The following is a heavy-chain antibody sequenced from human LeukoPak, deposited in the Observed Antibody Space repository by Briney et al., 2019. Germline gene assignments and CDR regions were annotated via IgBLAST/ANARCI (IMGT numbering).Heavy chain of an antibody. CDR1: GFTFDDYA. CDR3: ARDQTYGGPHDY. J-gene: IGHJ4*02. D-gene: IGHD4-23*01. Sequence: GGSLRLSCAASGFTFDDYAMHWVRQAPGKGLEWVSGISWNSGSIGYADSVKGRFTISRDNAKNSLYLQMNSLRAEDTAVYYCARDQTYGGPHDYWGQGTLVTVSS. CDR2: ISWNSGSI. V-gene: IGHV3-9*01.